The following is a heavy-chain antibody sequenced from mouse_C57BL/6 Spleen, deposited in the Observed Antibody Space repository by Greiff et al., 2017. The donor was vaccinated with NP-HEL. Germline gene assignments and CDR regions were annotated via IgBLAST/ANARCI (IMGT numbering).Heavy chain of an antibody. J-gene: IGHJ2*01. CDR3: ARSGYSNSPFDY. D-gene: IGHD2-5*01. CDR2: IDPSDSYT. CDR1: GYTFTSYW. Sequence: QVQLQQPGAELVRPGTSVKLSCKASGYTFTSYWMHWVKQRPGQGLEWIGVIDPSDSYTNYNQKFKGKATLTVDTSSSTAYMQLSSLTSEDSAVYYCARSGYSNSPFDYWGQGTTLTVSS. V-gene: IGHV1-59*01.